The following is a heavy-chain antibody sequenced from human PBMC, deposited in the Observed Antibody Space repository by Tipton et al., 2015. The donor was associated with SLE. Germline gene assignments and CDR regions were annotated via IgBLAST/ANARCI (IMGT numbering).Heavy chain of an antibody. D-gene: IGHD3-10*01. CDR1: GGSISSGNYY. CDR2: IYTSGST. J-gene: IGHJ2*01. V-gene: IGHV4-61*09. CDR3: ARDGDRGGIEDWYFDL. Sequence: TLSLTCTVSGGSISSGNYYWSWIRQPAGKGLEWIGYIYTSGSTNYNPSLKSRVTMSVDTSKNQFSLKLNSVTAADTAVYYCARDGDRGGIEDWYFDLWGRGTLVTVSS.